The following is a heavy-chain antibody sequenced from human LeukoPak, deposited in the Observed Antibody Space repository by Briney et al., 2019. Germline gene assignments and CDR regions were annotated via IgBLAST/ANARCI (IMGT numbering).Heavy chain of an antibody. CDR3: AMYPIAVAGTEYKKEPHFDY. D-gene: IGHD6-19*01. Sequence: PSETLSLTCAVYGGSFCGYYWSWIRQPPGKGLEWIGEINHSGSTNYNPSCKSRVTISVEPYKNHFFLKLSSVTAAEQAVYYCAMYPIAVAGTEYKKEPHFDYWGQGTLVTVSS. CDR1: GGSFCGYY. V-gene: IGHV4-34*01. CDR2: INHSGST. J-gene: IGHJ4*02.